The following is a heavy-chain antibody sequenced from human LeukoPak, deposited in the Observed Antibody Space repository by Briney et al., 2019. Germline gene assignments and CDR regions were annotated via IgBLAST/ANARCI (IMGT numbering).Heavy chain of an antibody. Sequence: GGTLRLSCAASGFTFSSYAMHWVRQAPGKGLEWVAVISYDGSNEYYADSVKGRFTISRDNSKNTLYLQMNSLRAEDTAVYYCARDLGFGELPIGVDYWGQGTLVTVSS. CDR3: ARDLGFGELPIGVDY. D-gene: IGHD3-10*01. V-gene: IGHV3-30-3*01. CDR2: ISYDGSNE. CDR1: GFTFSSYA. J-gene: IGHJ4*02.